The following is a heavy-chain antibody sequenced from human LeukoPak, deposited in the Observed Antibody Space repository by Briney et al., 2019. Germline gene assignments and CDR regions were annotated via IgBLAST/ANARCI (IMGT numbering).Heavy chain of an antibody. Sequence: GGSLRLSCAASGFTFSSYAMHWVRQAPGKGLEYVSAISSNGGSTYYANSVKGRFTISRDNSKNTLYLQMGSLRAEDMAVYYCATTLGSGWKFDYWGQGTLVTVSS. D-gene: IGHD6-19*01. CDR3: ATTLGSGWKFDY. J-gene: IGHJ4*02. CDR1: GFTFSSYA. CDR2: ISSNGGST. V-gene: IGHV3-64*01.